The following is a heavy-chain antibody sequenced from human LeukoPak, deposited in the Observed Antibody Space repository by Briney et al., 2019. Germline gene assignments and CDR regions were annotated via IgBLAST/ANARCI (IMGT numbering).Heavy chain of an antibody. CDR1: GFTFSNYG. CDR3: AKDPRRYSRTGGYFDY. V-gene: IGHV3-30*18. D-gene: IGHD6-13*01. J-gene: IGHJ4*02. CDR2: ISYDGSNK. Sequence: GGSLRLSCAASGFTFSNYGMHWVRQAPGRGLEWVAFISYDGSNKYYADSVKGRFTISRDNSKNTLYLQMNSLRAEDTAVYYCAKDPRRYSRTGGYFDYWGQGTLVTVSS.